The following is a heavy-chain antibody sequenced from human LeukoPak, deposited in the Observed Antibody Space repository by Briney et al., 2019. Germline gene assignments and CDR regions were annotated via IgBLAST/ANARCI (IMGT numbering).Heavy chain of an antibody. Sequence: SETLSLTCAVYGGSFSDYYWSWIRQPPGKGVEWIGEINHSGSTNYNPSLKSRVTISVDTSKNQFSLKLSSVTAADTAVYYCARGVCSGGGCYGLFNYWGQGTLVTVSS. V-gene: IGHV4-34*01. CDR2: INHSGST. J-gene: IGHJ4*02. CDR3: ARGVCSGGGCYGLFNY. CDR1: GGSFSDYY. D-gene: IGHD2-15*01.